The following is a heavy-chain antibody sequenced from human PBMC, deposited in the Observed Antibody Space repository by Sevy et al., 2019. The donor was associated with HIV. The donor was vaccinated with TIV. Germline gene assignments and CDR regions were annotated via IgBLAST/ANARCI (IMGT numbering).Heavy chain of an antibody. CDR1: GGTFSSYA. Sequence: ASVKVSCKASGGTFSSYAISCVRQAPGQGLEWMGGIIPIFGTANYAQKFQGRVTITADESTSTAYMELSSLRSEDTAVYYCARVDYYDSSGTFDYWGQGTLVTVSS. V-gene: IGHV1-69*13. D-gene: IGHD3-22*01. CDR3: ARVDYYDSSGTFDY. J-gene: IGHJ4*02. CDR2: IIPIFGTA.